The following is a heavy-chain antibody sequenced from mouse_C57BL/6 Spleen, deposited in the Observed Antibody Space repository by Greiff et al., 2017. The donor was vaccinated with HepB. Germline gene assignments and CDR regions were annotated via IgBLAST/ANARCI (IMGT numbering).Heavy chain of an antibody. V-gene: IGHV1-53*01. CDR2: INPSNGGT. Sequence: VQLQQPGTELVKPGASVKLSCKASGYTFTSYWMHWVKQRPGQGLEWIGNINPSNGGTNYNEKFKSKATLTVDKSSSTAYMQLSSLTSEDSAVYYCAREKLGGENYFDYWGQGTTLTVSS. J-gene: IGHJ2*01. CDR3: AREKLGGENYFDY. CDR1: GYTFTSYW.